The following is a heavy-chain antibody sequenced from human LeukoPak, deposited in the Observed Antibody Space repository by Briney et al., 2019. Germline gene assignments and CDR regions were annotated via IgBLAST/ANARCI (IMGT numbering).Heavy chain of an antibody. CDR3: ASTPTTYYDSSGYSPEYFDY. D-gene: IGHD3-22*01. V-gene: IGHV1-69*13. CDR1: GGTFSSYA. Sequence: SVKVSCKVSGGTFSSYAISWVRRAPGQGLEWMGGIIPIFGTANYAQKFQGKVTITADESTSTAYMELSSLRSEDTAVYYCASTPTTYYDSSGYSPEYFDYWGQGTLVTVSS. CDR2: IIPIFGTA. J-gene: IGHJ4*02.